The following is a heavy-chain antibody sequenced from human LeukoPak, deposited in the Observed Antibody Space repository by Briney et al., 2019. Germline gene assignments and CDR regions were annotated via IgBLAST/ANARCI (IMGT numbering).Heavy chain of an antibody. CDR2: IYYSGST. CDR1: GGSISSGGYY. J-gene: IGHJ5*02. Sequence: PSQTLSLTSTVSGGSISSGGYYWSWIRQHPGKGLEWIGYIYYSGSTYYNPSLKSRVTISVDTSKNQFSLKLSSVTAADTAVYYCARDTRRWFDPWGQGTLVTVSS. V-gene: IGHV4-31*03. CDR3: ARDTRRWFDP.